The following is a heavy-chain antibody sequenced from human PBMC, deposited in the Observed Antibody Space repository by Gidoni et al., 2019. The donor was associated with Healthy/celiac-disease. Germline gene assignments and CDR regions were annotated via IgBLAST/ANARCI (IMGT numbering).Heavy chain of an antibody. J-gene: IGHJ5*02. CDR3: ARDKGGLRYFDWFPRGWFDP. CDR2: IYHSGST. CDR1: GYSISSVYY. V-gene: IGHV4-38-2*02. Sequence: QVQLQESGPGLVKPSETLSLTCTVSGYSISSVYYWGWIRQPPGKGLEWIGSIYHSGSTYYNPSLKSRVTISVDTSKNQFSLKLSSVTAADTAVYYCARDKGGLRYFDWFPRGWFDPWGQGTLVTVSS. D-gene: IGHD3-9*01.